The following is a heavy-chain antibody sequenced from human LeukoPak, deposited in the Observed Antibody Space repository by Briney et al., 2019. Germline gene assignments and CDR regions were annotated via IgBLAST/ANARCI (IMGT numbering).Heavy chain of an antibody. CDR2: MNPNSGNT. CDR1: GYTFTSYD. V-gene: IGHV1-8*01. CDR3: ARGLRAIFGVVILYNWFDP. Sequence: ASVKVSCKASGYTFTSYDINWVRQATGQGLERMGWMNPNSGNTGYAQKFQGRVTMTRNTSISTAYMELSSLRSEDTAVYYCARGLRAIFGVVILYNWFDPWGQGTLVTVSS. J-gene: IGHJ5*02. D-gene: IGHD3-3*01.